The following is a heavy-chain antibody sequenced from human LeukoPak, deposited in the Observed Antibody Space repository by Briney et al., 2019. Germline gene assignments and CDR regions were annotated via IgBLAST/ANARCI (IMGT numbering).Heavy chain of an antibody. D-gene: IGHD1-26*01. CDR3: ARRVGATTVDY. J-gene: IGHJ4*02. CDR2: IYYSGST. CDR1: GGSFSSSSYS. V-gene: IGHV4-39*01. Sequence: SETLSLTCSVSGGSFSSSSYSWGWIRQPPGKGLEWIGSIYYSGSTYYNPSLKSRVTISVDTSKNQFSLKLSSVTAADTAVYYCARRVGATTVDYWGQGTLVTVSS.